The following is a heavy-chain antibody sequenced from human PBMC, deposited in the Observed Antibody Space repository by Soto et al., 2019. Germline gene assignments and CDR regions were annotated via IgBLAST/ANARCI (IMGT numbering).Heavy chain of an antibody. D-gene: IGHD6-13*01. V-gene: IGHV3-21*01. J-gene: IGHJ4*02. CDR2: ISSRSSYI. Sequence: EVQLVESGGGLVKPGGSLRLSCAASGFTFSSYSMNWVRQAPGKGLEWVSSISSRSSYIYYADSVKGRFTISRDNAKNSLYLQMNSRRAEDTAMYYCARDLGGGIAAAGTGGDYWGQGTLVTVSS. CDR1: GFTFSSYS. CDR3: ARDLGGGIAAAGTGGDY.